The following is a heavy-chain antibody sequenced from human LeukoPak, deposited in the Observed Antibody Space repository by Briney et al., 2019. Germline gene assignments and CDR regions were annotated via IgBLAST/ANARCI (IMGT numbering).Heavy chain of an antibody. J-gene: IGHJ2*01. CDR1: GYTFTSYA. Sequence: GASVKVSCKASGYTFTSYAMHWVRQAPGQRLEWMGWINAGNGNTKYSQKFQGRVTITRDTSASTAYMELSSLRSEDTAVYYCARDGEYCSSTSCRPTRYFDLWGRGTLVTVSS. CDR2: INAGNGNT. V-gene: IGHV1-3*01. CDR3: ARDGEYCSSTSCRPTRYFDL. D-gene: IGHD2-2*01.